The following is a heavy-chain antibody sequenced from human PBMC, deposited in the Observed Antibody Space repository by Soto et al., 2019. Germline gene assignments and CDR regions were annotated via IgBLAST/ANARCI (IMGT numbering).Heavy chain of an antibody. J-gene: IGHJ6*02. D-gene: IGHD4-4*01. Sequence: PGESLKISCKGSGYSFTSYWIGWVRQMPGKGLEWMGIIYPGDSDTRYSPSFQGQVTISADKSISTAYLQWSSLKASDTAMYYCARHRMTTVTDYYYYGMDVWGQGTAVTAP. V-gene: IGHV5-51*01. CDR3: ARHRMTTVTDYYYYGMDV. CDR2: IYPGDSDT. CDR1: GYSFTSYW.